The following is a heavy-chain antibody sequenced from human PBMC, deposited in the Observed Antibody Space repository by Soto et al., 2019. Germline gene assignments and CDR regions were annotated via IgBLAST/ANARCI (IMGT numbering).Heavy chain of an antibody. CDR1: GFTFSSYS. CDR2: ISSSSSTI. J-gene: IGHJ4*02. D-gene: IGHD2-15*01. CDR3: ARDLLGYCSGGSCYGDY. V-gene: IGHV3-48*02. Sequence: GGSLRLSCAASGFTFSSYSMKWVRQAPGKGLEWVSYISSSSSTIYYADSVKGRFTISRDNAKNSLYLQMNSLRDEDTAVYYCARDLLGYCSGGSCYGDYWGQGTLVTVSS.